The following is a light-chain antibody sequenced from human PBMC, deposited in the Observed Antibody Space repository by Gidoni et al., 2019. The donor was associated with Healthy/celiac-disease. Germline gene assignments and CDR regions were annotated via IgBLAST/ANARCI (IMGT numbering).Light chain of an antibody. V-gene: IGKV1-9*01. CDR3: QQLNSYLMYT. J-gene: IGKJ2*01. CDR2: AAS. Sequence: IQLNQSPSFLSASVGDRVTITCRASQGISSYLAWYQQKPGKAPKLLIYAASTLQSGVPSRFSGSGSGTEFTLTISSLQPEDFATYYCQQLNSYLMYTFGQGTKLEIK. CDR1: QGISSY.